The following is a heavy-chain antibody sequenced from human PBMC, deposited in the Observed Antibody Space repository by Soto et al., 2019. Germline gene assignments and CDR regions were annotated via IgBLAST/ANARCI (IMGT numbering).Heavy chain of an antibody. CDR1: GFTFSDYY. J-gene: IGHJ4*02. Sequence: PGGSLRLSCAASGFTFSDYYMSWIRQAPGKGLEWVSYISSSSSYTNYADSVKDRFTTSRDNAKTSLYLQMNSLRAEDTAFYYCARAPGYYGDFFDYWGQGTLVTVSS. CDR2: ISSSSSYT. CDR3: ARAPGYYGDFFDY. D-gene: IGHD4-17*01. V-gene: IGHV3-11*05.